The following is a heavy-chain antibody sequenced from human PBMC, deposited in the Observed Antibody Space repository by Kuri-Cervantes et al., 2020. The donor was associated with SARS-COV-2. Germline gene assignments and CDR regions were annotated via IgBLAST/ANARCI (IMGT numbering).Heavy chain of an antibody. D-gene: IGHD6-6*01. Sequence: GGSLRLSCAASGFTFSSSAIHWVRQAPGKGLEWVAVIWYDGSNKYYADSVKGRFTISRDNSKNTLYLQMNSLRAEDTAVYYCARALAARPVNGYYGMDVWGQGTTVTVSS. V-gene: IGHV3-33*08. CDR2: IWYDGSNK. J-gene: IGHJ6*02. CDR1: GFTFSSSA. CDR3: ARALAARPVNGYYGMDV.